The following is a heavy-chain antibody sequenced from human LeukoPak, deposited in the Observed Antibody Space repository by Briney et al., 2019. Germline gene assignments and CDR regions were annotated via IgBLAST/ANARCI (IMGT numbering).Heavy chain of an antibody. CDR2: IYPGDSGA. V-gene: IGHV5-51*01. Sequence: GESLQISCKGFGYRFPTYWIGWVRQMSGKGLEWMGIIYPGDSGARYSPAFQGQVTISADKSISTAYLQWSSLKASDTAMYYCARSAGAEYFQHWGQGTLVTVSS. CDR3: ARSAGAEYFQH. CDR1: GYRFPTYW. J-gene: IGHJ1*01.